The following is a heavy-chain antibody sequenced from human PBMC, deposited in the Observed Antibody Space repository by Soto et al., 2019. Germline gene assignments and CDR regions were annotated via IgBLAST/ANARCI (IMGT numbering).Heavy chain of an antibody. J-gene: IGHJ3*02. V-gene: IGHV1-58*01. CDR2: IVVGSGNT. Sequence: GASVKASCKASGFTFTSSAVQWVRQARGQRLEWIGWIVVGSGNTNYAQKFQERVTITRDMSTSTAYMELSSLRSEDTAVYYCAAPSYYDFWSGYGNAFDIWGQGTMVTVSS. CDR1: GFTFTSSA. D-gene: IGHD3-3*01. CDR3: AAPSYYDFWSGYGNAFDI.